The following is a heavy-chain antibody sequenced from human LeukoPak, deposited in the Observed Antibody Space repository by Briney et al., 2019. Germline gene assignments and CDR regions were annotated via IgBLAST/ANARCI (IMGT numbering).Heavy chain of an antibody. CDR1: GFTFSSYS. CDR3: AKDTDYPPYYYHY. CDR2: ISSSSSYI. D-gene: IGHD4-11*01. J-gene: IGHJ4*02. Sequence: GGSLRLSCAASGFTFSSYSMNWVRQAPGKGLEWVSSISSSSSYIYYADSVKGRFTISRDNAKNSLYLQMNSLRAEDTAVYYCAKDTDYPPYYYHYWGQGTLVTVSS. V-gene: IGHV3-21*04.